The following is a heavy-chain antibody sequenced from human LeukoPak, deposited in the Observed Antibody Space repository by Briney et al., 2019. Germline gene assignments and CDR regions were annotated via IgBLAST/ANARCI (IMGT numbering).Heavy chain of an antibody. J-gene: IGHJ3*02. CDR2: IKQDGSEK. Sequence: PGGSLRLSCAASGFTFSSYWMTWVRQAPGKGLEWVANIKQDGSEKYYVDSVKGRFTISRDNAKNSLYLQMNSLRAEDTAVYYCARDQADFWSGYSLDAFDMWGQGTMVTVSS. CDR3: ARDQADFWSGYSLDAFDM. D-gene: IGHD3-3*01. V-gene: IGHV3-7*01. CDR1: GFTFSSYW.